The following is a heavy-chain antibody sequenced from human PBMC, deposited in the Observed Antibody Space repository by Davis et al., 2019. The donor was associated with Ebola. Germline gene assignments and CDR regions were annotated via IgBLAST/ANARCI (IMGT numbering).Heavy chain of an antibody. D-gene: IGHD1-26*01. V-gene: IGHV4-39*07. Sequence: SETLSLTCPLSRGSISSSSYYWGWIRQPPGKGLVRTGSIYYSGSTYYNPSLKRRVTISVDTSKNQFSLKLSSVTAADTAVYYCARGVVGATPFNYWGQGTLVTVSS. CDR2: IYYSGST. CDR1: RGSISSSSYY. J-gene: IGHJ4*02. CDR3: ARGVVGATPFNY.